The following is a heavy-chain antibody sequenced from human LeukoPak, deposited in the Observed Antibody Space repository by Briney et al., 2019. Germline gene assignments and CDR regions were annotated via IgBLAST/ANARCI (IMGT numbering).Heavy chain of an antibody. D-gene: IGHD4-17*01. CDR2: ISHIGRT. CDR1: GGSISSSSYY. V-gene: IGHV4-61*01. Sequence: SVTLSLTCTVSGGSISSSSYYWGWIRQPPGTGLEWIGYISHIGRTNYNPSLKSRVTISIDTSKNQFSLKPRSVTAADTAVYYCARDLVTVTKGFDIWGQGTMVSVSS. J-gene: IGHJ3*02. CDR3: ARDLVTVTKGFDI.